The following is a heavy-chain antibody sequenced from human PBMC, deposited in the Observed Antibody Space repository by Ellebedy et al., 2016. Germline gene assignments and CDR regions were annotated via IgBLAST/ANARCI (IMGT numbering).Heavy chain of an antibody. J-gene: IGHJ6*02. CDR1: GGSISRYY. D-gene: IGHD3-22*01. CDR2: IYHSGST. Sequence: SETLSLXXTVSGGSISRYYWSWIRQPPGKGLEWIGYIYHSGSTKYNPPLKSRVTISVDTSKNQFSLKLSSVTAADTAVYYCARSDSRGVYYYYGMDVWGQGTTVTVSS. V-gene: IGHV4-59*01. CDR3: ARSDSRGVYYYYGMDV.